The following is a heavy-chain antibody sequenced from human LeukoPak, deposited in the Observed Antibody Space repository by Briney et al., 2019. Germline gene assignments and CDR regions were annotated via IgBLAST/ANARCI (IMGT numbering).Heavy chain of an antibody. CDR1: GFTFSSYW. D-gene: IGHD3-9*01. J-gene: IGHJ4*02. V-gene: IGHV3-7*01. CDR3: ARDPRLRYFDPVLYYFDY. CDR2: IKQDGSGK. Sequence: GGSLRLSCAASGFTFSSYWMSWVRQAPGKGLEWVANIKQDGSGKYYVDSVKGRFTISRDNAKNSLYLQMNSLRAEDTAVYYCARDPRLRYFDPVLYYFDYWGQGTLVTVSS.